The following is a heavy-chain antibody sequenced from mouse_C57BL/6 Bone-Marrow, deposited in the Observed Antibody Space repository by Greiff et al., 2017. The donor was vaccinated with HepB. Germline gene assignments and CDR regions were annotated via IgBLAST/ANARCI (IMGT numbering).Heavy chain of an antibody. D-gene: IGHD4-1*01. CDR2: ISYDGSN. Sequence: EVKLQESGPGLVKPSQSLSLTCSVTGYSITSGYYWNWIRQFPGNKLEWRGYISYDGSNNYNPSLKNRISITRDTSKNQFSLKLNSLTTEDTATYYCAREEGLTGTDFDYWGQGTTLTVSS. V-gene: IGHV3-6*01. J-gene: IGHJ2*01. CDR1: GYSITSGYY. CDR3: AREEGLTGTDFDY.